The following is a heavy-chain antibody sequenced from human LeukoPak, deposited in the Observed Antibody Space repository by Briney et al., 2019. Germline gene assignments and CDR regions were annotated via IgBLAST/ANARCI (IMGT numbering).Heavy chain of an antibody. J-gene: IGHJ6*03. CDR1: GGSLSGYY. CDR2: INHSGST. Sequence: SETLSLTCAVYGGSLSGYYWSWIRQPPGKGLEWIGEINHSGSTNYNPSLKSRVTISVDTSKNQFSLKLSSVTAADTAVYYCARGLSYYYYYMDVWGKGTTVTVSS. CDR3: ARGLSYYYYYMDV. V-gene: IGHV4-34*01.